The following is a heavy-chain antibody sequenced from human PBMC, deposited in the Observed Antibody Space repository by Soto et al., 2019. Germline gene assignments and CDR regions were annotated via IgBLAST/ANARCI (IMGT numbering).Heavy chain of an antibody. V-gene: IGHV4-4*07. J-gene: IGHJ5*02. Sequence: PSETLSLTCTVAGGSISSYYWSWIRQPAGKGLEWIGRTYTSGSTNYNPSLKSRVTMSVDTSKNQFSLKLSSVTAADTAVYSGARTAGPWFDPWGQGTLVTVSS. CDR3: ARTAGPWFDP. CDR2: TYTSGST. CDR1: GGSISSYY.